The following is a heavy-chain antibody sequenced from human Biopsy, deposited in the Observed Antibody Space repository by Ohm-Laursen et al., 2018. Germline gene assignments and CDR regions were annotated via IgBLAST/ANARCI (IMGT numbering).Heavy chain of an antibody. CDR2: IGGSGGTT. CDR3: AKTFHGSSFLYDY. CDR1: GFTFNDFA. Sequence: GSLRLSCSASGFTFNDFAMTWVRQAPGKGLEWVSAIGGSGGTTYYAGSVKGRFTISRDNSKNTLYLQMNSLTAEDTAVYYCAKTFHGSSFLYDYWGQGTLVTVSS. D-gene: IGHD2-15*01. V-gene: IGHV3-23*01. J-gene: IGHJ4*02.